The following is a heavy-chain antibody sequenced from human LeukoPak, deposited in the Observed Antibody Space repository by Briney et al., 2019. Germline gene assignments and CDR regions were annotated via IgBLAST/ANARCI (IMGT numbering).Heavy chain of an antibody. J-gene: IGHJ6*02. CDR2: INHSGST. Sequence: SETLSLTCAVYGGSFSGYYWSWIRQPPGKGLEWIGEINHSGSTNYNPPLKSRVTISVDTSKNQFSLKLSSVTAADTAVYYCARGANGSGSYSTGNYGMDFWGQGTTVSVSS. V-gene: IGHV4-34*01. CDR1: GGSFSGYY. D-gene: IGHD3-10*01. CDR3: ARGANGSGSYSTGNYGMDF.